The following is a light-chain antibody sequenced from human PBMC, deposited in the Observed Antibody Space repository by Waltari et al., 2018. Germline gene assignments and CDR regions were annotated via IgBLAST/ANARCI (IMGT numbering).Light chain of an antibody. Sequence: DVVMTQSPLSLPVTPGEPASIPCRSTQSLLHSNGNPYLAWYLQKPGQSPQLLIYLGSNRASGVPDRFSGSGSGTDFTLKISRVEAEDVGVYYCMQALQTPRTFGQGTRLEIK. CDR1: QSLLHSNGNPY. V-gene: IGKV2-28*01. CDR2: LGS. CDR3: MQALQTPRT. J-gene: IGKJ5*01.